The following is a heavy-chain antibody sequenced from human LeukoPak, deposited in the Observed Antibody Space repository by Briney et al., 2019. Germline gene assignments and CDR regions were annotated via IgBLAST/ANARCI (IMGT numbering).Heavy chain of an antibody. CDR3: AREMAAATPLH. J-gene: IGHJ4*02. CDR1: GGTFSSYA. D-gene: IGHD2-15*01. V-gene: IGHV1-69*05. CDR2: IIPIFGTA. Sequence: GASVKVSCKASGGTFSSYAISWVRQAPGQGLEWMGRIIPIFGTANYAQKFQGRVTITTDESTSTAYMELSSLRSEDTAVYYCAREMAAATPLHWGQGTLVTVSS.